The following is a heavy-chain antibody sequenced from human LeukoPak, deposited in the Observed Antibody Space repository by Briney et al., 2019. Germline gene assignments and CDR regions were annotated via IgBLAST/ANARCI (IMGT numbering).Heavy chain of an antibody. CDR1: GFTFSSYG. Sequence: PGRSLRLSCAASGFTFSSYGMHWVRQAPGKGLEWVAVIWYDGSNKYYADSVKGRFIISRDNSKNTLDLQMSSLRAEDTAVYYCARLGSGWHFDYWGQGTLVTVSS. V-gene: IGHV3-33*01. CDR3: ARLGSGWHFDY. J-gene: IGHJ4*02. CDR2: IWYDGSNK. D-gene: IGHD6-19*01.